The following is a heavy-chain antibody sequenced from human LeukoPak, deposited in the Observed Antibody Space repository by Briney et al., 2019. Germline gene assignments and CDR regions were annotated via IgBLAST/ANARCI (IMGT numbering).Heavy chain of an antibody. D-gene: IGHD1-26*01. CDR3: ARSSQRIGDAFDI. CDR2: MYYSANA. Sequence: SETLSLTCTVSGGSVTSYYWTWIRQPPGKGLERIGSMYYSANANYNPSLNSRVSMSVDPSKNQFSLRLSSVTAADTAVYYCARSSQRIGDAFDIWGQGTMVTVSS. V-gene: IGHV4-59*02. J-gene: IGHJ3*02. CDR1: GGSVTSYY.